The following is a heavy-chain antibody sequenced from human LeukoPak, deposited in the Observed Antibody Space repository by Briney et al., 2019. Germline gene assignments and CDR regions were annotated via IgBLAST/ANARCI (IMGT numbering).Heavy chain of an antibody. J-gene: IGHJ6*03. D-gene: IGHD6-19*01. CDR2: VSTTGGST. Sequence: TGGSLRLSCGASSFTFSSYVMSWVRQAPGKGLEWVSTVSTTGGSTYYADSVKGRFTLSRDNSKDTLYLQMNSLRAEDTAVYYCAKCSGWFVRGKDYYYYMDVWGKGTTVTVSS. V-gene: IGHV3-23*01. CDR1: SFTFSSYV. CDR3: AKCSGWFVRGKDYYYYMDV.